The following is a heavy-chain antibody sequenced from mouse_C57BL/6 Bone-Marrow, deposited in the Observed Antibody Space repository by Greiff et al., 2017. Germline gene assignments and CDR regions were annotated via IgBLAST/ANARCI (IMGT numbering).Heavy chain of an antibody. J-gene: IGHJ1*03. D-gene: IGHD1-1*01. Sequence: EVQLQQSGPGLVKPSQSLSLTCSVTGYSITSGYYWNWIRQFPGNKLEWMGYISYDGSNNYNPSLKNRISITRDTSKNQFFLKLNSVTTEDTATYYCARGHYYGSRGDWYFDVWGTGTTVTVSS. V-gene: IGHV3-6*01. CDR2: ISYDGSN. CDR3: ARGHYYGSRGDWYFDV. CDR1: GYSITSGYY.